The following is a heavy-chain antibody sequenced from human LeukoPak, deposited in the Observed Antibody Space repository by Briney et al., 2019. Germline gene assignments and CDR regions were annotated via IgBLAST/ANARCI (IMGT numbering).Heavy chain of an antibody. CDR1: GGTFSSYA. D-gene: IGHD3-22*01. CDR2: IIPIFGTA. CDR3: ARSANYYDSSGYVDY. V-gene: IGHV1-69*13. Sequence: SVKVSCKASGGTFSSYAISWVRQAPGQGLGWMGGIIPIFGTANYAQKFQGRVTITADESTSTAYMELSSLRSEDTAVYYCARSANYYDSSGYVDYWGQGTLVTVSS. J-gene: IGHJ4*02.